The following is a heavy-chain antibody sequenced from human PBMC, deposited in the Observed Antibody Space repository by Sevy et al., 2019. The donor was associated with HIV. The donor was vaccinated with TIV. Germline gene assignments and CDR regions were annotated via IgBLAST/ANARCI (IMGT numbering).Heavy chain of an antibody. V-gene: IGHV3-21*01. CDR3: AGDSPISMYYYDSSAFKRNAFDI. CDR1: GFTFSRYS. J-gene: IGHJ3*02. D-gene: IGHD3-22*01. CDR2: ISSSSTYI. Sequence: RGSLRLSCAASGFTFSRYSMNWVRQAPGKGLEWVSLISSSSTYIYYADSVKGRFTISRDNAKNSLYLQMNSLRAEDTAVYYCAGDSPISMYYYDSSAFKRNAFDIWGQGTMVTVSS.